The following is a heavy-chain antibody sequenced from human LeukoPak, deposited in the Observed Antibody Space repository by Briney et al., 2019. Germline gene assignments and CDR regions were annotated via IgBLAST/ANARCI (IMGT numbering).Heavy chain of an antibody. CDR3: ARVRSSGKPYYYYYYMDV. V-gene: IGHV4-34*01. Sequence: PSETLSLTCAVYGGSFSGYYWSWIRQPPGKGLEWIGEINHSRSTNYNPSLKSRVTISVDTSKNQFSLKLSSVTAADTAVYYCARVRSSGKPYYYYYYMDVWGKGTTVTVSS. J-gene: IGHJ6*03. D-gene: IGHD3-22*01. CDR2: INHSRST. CDR1: GGSFSGYY.